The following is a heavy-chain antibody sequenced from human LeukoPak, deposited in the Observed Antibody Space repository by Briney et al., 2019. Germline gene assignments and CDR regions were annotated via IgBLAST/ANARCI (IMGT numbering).Heavy chain of an antibody. D-gene: IGHD1-26*01. CDR3: ARDKWELLRTDLYYYGMDV. CDR1: GFTFSSYG. CDR2: IWYDGSNK. V-gene: IGHV3-30*19. J-gene: IGHJ6*02. Sequence: GRSLRLSCAASGFTFSSYGMHWVRQAPGKGLEWVAVIWYDGSNKYYADSVKGRFTISRDNSKNTLYLQMNSLRAEDTAVYYCARDKWELLRTDLYYYGMDVWGQGTTVTVSS.